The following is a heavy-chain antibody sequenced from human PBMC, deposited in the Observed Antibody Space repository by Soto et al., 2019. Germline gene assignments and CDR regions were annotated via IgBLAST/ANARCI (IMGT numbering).Heavy chain of an antibody. CDR2: INGDGIST. CDR1: GFTFSSYW. Sequence: EVQLVESGGDLVQPGGSLRLSCAASGFTFSSYWMHWVRQDPEKGLVWVSRINGDGISTSYADSVKGRFSISRDNAKDTLYLHMNSLGAECTAVYYCARISRGTYCRGCICYSDYWGQGTLVSVSS. D-gene: IGHD2-15*01. V-gene: IGHV3-74*01. CDR3: ARISRGTYCRGCICYSDY. J-gene: IGHJ4*02.